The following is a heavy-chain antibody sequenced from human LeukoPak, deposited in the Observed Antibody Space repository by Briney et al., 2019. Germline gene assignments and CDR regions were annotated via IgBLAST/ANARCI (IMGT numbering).Heavy chain of an antibody. V-gene: IGHV4-30-2*01. CDR2: IYHSGST. J-gene: IGHJ4*02. D-gene: IGHD3-9*01. CDR3: ARGVGVYDILTGYYRPLGFDY. Sequence: SETLSLTCAVSGGSISSGGYSWSWIRQPPGKGLEWIGYIYHSGSTYYNPSLKSRVTISVDRSKNQFSLKLSSVTAADTAVYYCARGVGVYDILTGYYRPLGFDYWGQGTLVTVSS. CDR1: GGSISSGGYS.